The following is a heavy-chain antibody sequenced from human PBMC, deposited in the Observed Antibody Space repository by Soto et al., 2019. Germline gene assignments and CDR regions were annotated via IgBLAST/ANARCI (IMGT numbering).Heavy chain of an antibody. CDR2: IWHDGGNK. CDR3: ARDGDVNTGFGKDY. CDR1: GFTFSSYG. J-gene: IGHJ4*02. D-gene: IGHD3-16*01. Sequence: GSLRLSCSASGFTFSSYGMHWVRQAPGKGLEWVAFIWHDGGNKFYAESVKGRFTISRDNSKNTLYLQMTSLSAEDTAMYYCARDGDVNTGFGKDYWGQGTLVTVSS. V-gene: IGHV3-33*01.